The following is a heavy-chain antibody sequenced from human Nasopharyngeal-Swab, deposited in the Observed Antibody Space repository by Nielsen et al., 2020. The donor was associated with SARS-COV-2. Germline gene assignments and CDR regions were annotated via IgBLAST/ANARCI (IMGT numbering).Heavy chain of an antibody. D-gene: IGHD3-3*01. J-gene: IGHJ4*02. Sequence: GGSLRLSCAASGFTFSSYSMNWVRQAPGKGLEWVSYISSSSTIYYADSVKGRFTISRDNAKNSLYLQMNSLRDEGTAVYYCARVSSYYDFWSGPSVPYYFDYWGQGTLVTVSS. V-gene: IGHV3-48*02. CDR3: ARVSSYYDFWSGPSVPYYFDY. CDR2: ISSSSTI. CDR1: GFTFSSYS.